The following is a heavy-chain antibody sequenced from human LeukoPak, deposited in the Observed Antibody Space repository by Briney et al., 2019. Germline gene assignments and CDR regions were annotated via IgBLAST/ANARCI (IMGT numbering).Heavy chain of an antibody. CDR1: GGSISTYY. CDR3: VRRNYYFDY. V-gene: IGHV4-59*08. D-gene: IGHD2/OR15-2a*01. CDR2: IYYSGTT. J-gene: IGHJ4*02. Sequence: SETLSLTCTVSGGSISTYYWTWIRQPPGRGLEWIGYIYYSGTTNYNPSLRSRVTISVDTSKNQFSLKLSSVTAADTATYYCVRRNYYFDYWGQGTVVTVSS.